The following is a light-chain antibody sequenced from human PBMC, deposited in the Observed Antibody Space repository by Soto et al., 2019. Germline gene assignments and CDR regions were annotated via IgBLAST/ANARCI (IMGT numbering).Light chain of an antibody. J-gene: IGKJ1*01. CDR1: QSVSSSY. V-gene: IGKV3-20*01. Sequence: ELVLTHSPGTLSLSPGERATLSCRASQSVSSSYLAWYQQKPGQPPRLLIYGASSRATGIPDRFSGSGSGTEFTLTISSLQLEDFATYYCEKHNSYRTFGQGTKVDIK. CDR2: GAS. CDR3: EKHNSYRT.